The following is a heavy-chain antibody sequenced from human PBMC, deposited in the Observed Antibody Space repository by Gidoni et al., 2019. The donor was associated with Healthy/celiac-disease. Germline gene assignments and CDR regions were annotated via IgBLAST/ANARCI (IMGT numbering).Heavy chain of an antibody. CDR2: IDPSDSYT. CDR3: ARRPYKGYCSSTSCYTWFDP. CDR1: GYSFTSYW. Sequence: EVQLVQSGAEVKKPGESLRISCKGSGYSFTSYWISWVRQMPGKGLEWMGRIDPSDSYTNYSPSFQGHVTISADKSISTAYLQWSSLKASDTAMYYCARRPYKGYCSSTSCYTWFDPWGQGTLVTVSS. V-gene: IGHV5-10-1*03. D-gene: IGHD2-2*02. J-gene: IGHJ5*02.